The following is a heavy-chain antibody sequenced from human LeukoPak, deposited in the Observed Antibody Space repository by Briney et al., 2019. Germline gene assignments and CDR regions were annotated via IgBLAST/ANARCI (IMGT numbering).Heavy chain of an antibody. Sequence: PGGSLRLSCAASLYTVSSNYMSCVRQAPGKGLEWGSVIYSGGSTCYADSVKGRFTISRDNSKNTLYLQMNSLRAEDTAVYYCARVGGSYWDYYFYMDVWGKGTTVTISS. J-gene: IGHJ6*03. D-gene: IGHD1-26*01. V-gene: IGHV3-66*01. CDR3: ARVGGSYWDYYFYMDV. CDR2: IYSGGST. CDR1: LYTVSSNY.